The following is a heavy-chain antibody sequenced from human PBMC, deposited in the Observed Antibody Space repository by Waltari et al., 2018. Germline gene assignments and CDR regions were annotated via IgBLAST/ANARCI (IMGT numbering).Heavy chain of an antibody. CDR1: GGSISGYY. Sequence: QVQLQESGPGLVKPSETLSLTCTVSGGSISGYYWSWIRQPPGKGLEWIGYIYYSGSTNYNPSLKSRVTISVDTSKNQFSRKLSAVTAADTAVYYCARLDRYYYYMDVWGKGTTVTVSS. V-gene: IGHV4-59*01. CDR2: IYYSGST. J-gene: IGHJ6*03. CDR3: ARLDRYYYYMDV.